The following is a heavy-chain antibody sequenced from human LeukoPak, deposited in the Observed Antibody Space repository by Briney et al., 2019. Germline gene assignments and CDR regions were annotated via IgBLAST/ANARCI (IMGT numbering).Heavy chain of an antibody. CDR1: GGSFSGYY. CDR3: NGYCSSTSCYGGGY. V-gene: IGHV4-34*01. CDR2: INHSGST. J-gene: IGHJ4*02. D-gene: IGHD2-2*03. Sequence: ASETLSLTCAVYGGSFSGYYWSWIRQPPGKGLEWIGEINHSGSTNYNPSLKSRVTISVDTSKNLFSLKLSSVTAADTAVYYCNGYCSSTSCYGGGYWGQGTLVTVSS.